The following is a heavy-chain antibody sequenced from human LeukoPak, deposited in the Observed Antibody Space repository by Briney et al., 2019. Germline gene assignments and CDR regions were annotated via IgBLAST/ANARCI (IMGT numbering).Heavy chain of an antibody. D-gene: IGHD3-22*01. J-gene: IGHJ4*02. CDR3: AKDRQYYYDSSGYYRY. CDR1: GFTFSSYA. CDR2: ISGSGGST. V-gene: IGHV3-23*01. Sequence: GGSLRLSCAASGFTFSSYAMSWVRQAPGKGLEWVSAISGSGGSTYYADSVKGRFTISRDNSKNTLYLQMNSLRAEDTAVYYCAKDRQYYYDSSGYYRYWGQGTLVTVSS.